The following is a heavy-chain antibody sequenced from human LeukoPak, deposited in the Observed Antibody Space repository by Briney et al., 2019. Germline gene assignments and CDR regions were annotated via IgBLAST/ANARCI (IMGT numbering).Heavy chain of an antibody. Sequence: GTLRLSCAASGFTFDDYAMHWVRQAPGKGLEWVSLISGDGGSTYYAASVKGRFTIARDNSKNSLYLQMNSLRTEDTALYYCAKDKSGSYLHWFDPWGQGTLVTVSS. V-gene: IGHV3-43*02. CDR2: ISGDGGST. J-gene: IGHJ5*02. D-gene: IGHD1-26*01. CDR1: GFTFDDYA. CDR3: AKDKSGSYLHWFDP.